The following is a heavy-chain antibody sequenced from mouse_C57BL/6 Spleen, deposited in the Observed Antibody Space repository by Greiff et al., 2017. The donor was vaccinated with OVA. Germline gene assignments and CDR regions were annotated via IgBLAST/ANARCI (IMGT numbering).Heavy chain of an antibody. CDR1: GYTFTSYW. CDR3: ARSTYYDYYFDY. J-gene: IGHJ2*01. V-gene: IGHV1-55*01. Sequence: VQLQQPGAELVKPGASVKMSCKASGYTFTSYWITWVKQRPGQGLEWIGDIYPGSGSTNYNEKFKSKATLTVDTSSSTAYMQLSSLTSEDSAVYYCARSTYYDYYFDYWGQGTTLTVSS. CDR2: IYPGSGST. D-gene: IGHD2-4*01.